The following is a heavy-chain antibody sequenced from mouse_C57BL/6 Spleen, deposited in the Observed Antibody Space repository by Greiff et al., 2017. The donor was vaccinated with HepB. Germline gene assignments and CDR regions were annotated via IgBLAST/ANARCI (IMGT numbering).Heavy chain of an antibody. J-gene: IGHJ1*03. D-gene: IGHD1-1*01. CDR2: IWTGGGT. Sequence: VQLQESGPGLVAPSQSLSITCTVSGFSLTSYAISWVRQQPGKGLEWLGVIWTGGGTNYNSALKSRLSISKDNSKSQVFLKMNSRQTDDTARYYCARMSYYGRSTGYFDVWGTGTTVTVSS. V-gene: IGHV2-9-1*01. CDR3: ARMSYYGRSTGYFDV. CDR1: GFSLTSYA.